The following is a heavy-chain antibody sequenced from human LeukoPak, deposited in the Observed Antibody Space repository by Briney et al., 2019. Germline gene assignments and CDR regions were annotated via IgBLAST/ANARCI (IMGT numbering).Heavy chain of an antibody. CDR1: GCSITSHY. V-gene: IGHV4-59*11. J-gene: IGHJ6*03. D-gene: IGHD2-15*01. Sequence: PSETLSLTCTVSGCSITSHYWSWLRQPPGKGLEWIGYMYYSGFSNYNPSLKSRVTISIDTSKNQFSLKLSSVTAADTAVYYCARDAIDGGYYMDVWGRGTTVTVSS. CDR3: ARDAIDGGYYMDV. CDR2: MYYSGFS.